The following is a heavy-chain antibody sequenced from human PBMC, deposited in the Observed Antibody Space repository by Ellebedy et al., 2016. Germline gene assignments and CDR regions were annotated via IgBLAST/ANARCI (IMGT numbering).Heavy chain of an antibody. CDR2: IYSGGST. CDR3: ARDSHYYGSGMGDS. Sequence: GESLKISCAASGFTVSSNYMSWVRQAPGKGLEWVSVIYSGGSTYYADSVKGRFTVSRDNSKNTLYLQMNSLRPEDTAVYYCARDSHYYGSGMGDSWGQGTLVTVSS. D-gene: IGHD3-10*01. CDR1: GFTVSSNY. J-gene: IGHJ4*02. V-gene: IGHV3-66*01.